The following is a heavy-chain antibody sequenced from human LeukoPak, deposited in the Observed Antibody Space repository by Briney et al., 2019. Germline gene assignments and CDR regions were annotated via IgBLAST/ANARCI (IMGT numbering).Heavy chain of an antibody. J-gene: IGHJ4*02. V-gene: IGHV3-30*04. Sequence: GGSLRLSCATSGFTFSMSSMHWVRLAPGKGLEWLAGISFDGTKKFYGDSVKGRFSISRDNSKNTLYFQMNSLGLDDTAVYFCARGRAGIAAAGFDYWGQGTLVSVSA. CDR2: ISFDGTKK. CDR3: ARGRAGIAAAGFDY. CDR1: GFTFSMSS. D-gene: IGHD6-13*01.